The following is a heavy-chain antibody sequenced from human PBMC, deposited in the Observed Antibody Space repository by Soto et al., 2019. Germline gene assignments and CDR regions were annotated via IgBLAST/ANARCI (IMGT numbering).Heavy chain of an antibody. CDR1: GGTFSSYA. CDR3: ANEGSLARENYYDSSGYLAFGY. Sequence: GASVKVSCKASGGTFSSYAISWVRQAPGQGLEWMGGIIPIFGTANYAQKFQGRVTITADESTSTAYMELSSLRSEDTAVYYCANEGSLARENYYDSSGYLAFGYWGQGTLVTVSS. V-gene: IGHV1-69*13. CDR2: IIPIFGTA. J-gene: IGHJ4*02. D-gene: IGHD3-22*01.